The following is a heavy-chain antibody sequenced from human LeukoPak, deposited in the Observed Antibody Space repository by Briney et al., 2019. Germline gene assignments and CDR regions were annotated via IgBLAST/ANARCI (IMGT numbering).Heavy chain of an antibody. D-gene: IGHD5-12*01. CDR1: GYTFTGYY. CDR2: INPNSGGT. CDR3: ARDGRGYSGYDWYWFDP. V-gene: IGHV1-2*02. Sequence: ASVKVSCTTSGYTFTGYYMHWVRQAPGQGLKWMGWINPNSGGTNYAQKFQGRVTMTRDTSISTAYMELSRLRSDDTAVYYCARDGRGYSGYDWYWFDPWGQGTLVTVSS. J-gene: IGHJ5*02.